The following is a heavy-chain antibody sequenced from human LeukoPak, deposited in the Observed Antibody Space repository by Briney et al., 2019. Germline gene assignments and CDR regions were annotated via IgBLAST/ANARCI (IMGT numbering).Heavy chain of an antibody. CDR2: MNPNSGNT. Sequence: GASVKVSCKASGYTFTSYDINWVRQATGQGLEWMGWMNPNSGNTGYAQKLQGRVTMTTDTSTSTAYMELSSLRSEDTAVYYCARDKGWFDPWGQGTLVTVSS. J-gene: IGHJ5*02. V-gene: IGHV1-8*01. CDR3: ARDKGWFDP. CDR1: GYTFTSYD.